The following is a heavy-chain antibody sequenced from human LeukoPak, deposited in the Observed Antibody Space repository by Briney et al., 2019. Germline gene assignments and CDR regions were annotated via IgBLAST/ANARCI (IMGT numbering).Heavy chain of an antibody. J-gene: IGHJ6*03. Sequence: SETLSLTCTVSGGSISSSSYYWGWIRQPPGKGLEWIGSIHYSGSTNYNPSLKSRVTISVDTSKNQFSLKLSSVTAADTAVYYCARAHPTGTIFGVVWRRNYYYYMGVWGKGTTVTVSS. V-gene: IGHV4-39*07. D-gene: IGHD3-3*01. CDR1: GGSISSSSYY. CDR3: ARAHPTGTIFGVVWRRNYYYYMGV. CDR2: IHYSGST.